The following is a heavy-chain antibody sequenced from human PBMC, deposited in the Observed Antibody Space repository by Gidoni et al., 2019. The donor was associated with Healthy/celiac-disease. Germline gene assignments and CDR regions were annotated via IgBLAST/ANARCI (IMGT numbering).Heavy chain of an antibody. J-gene: IGHJ4*02. V-gene: IGHV4-59*01. Sequence: QVQLQESGPGLVKPSETLSLTCTVSGGSISSYYWSWIRQPPGKGLEWIGYIYYSGSTNYNPSLKSRVTISVDTSKNQFSLKLSSVTAADTAVYYCARDLFGGEAGYWGQGTLVTVSS. CDR3: ARDLFGGEAGY. CDR1: GGSISSYY. D-gene: IGHD3-16*01. CDR2: IYYSGST.